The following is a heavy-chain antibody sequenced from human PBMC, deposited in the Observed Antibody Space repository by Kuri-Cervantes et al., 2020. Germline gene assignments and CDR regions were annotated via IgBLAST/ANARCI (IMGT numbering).Heavy chain of an antibody. J-gene: IGHJ4*02. V-gene: IGHV3-23*01. D-gene: IGHD6-13*01. CDR1: GFTFSSYA. CDR3: ARQKQQLVWNYFDY. Sequence: GESLKISCAASGFTFSSYAMTWVRQSSVKGLEWVSTISTAVGSTYYTDSVKGRFSISRDNSKNTLYLQMNSLRAEDTAVYYCARQKQQLVWNYFDYWGQGTLVTVSS. CDR2: ISTAVGST.